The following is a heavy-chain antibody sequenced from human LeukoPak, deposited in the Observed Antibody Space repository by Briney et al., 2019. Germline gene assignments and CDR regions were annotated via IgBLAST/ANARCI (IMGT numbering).Heavy chain of an antibody. V-gene: IGHV3-23*01. CDR1: GFTFGSHA. CDR3: AKDYYDFWSGFDP. J-gene: IGHJ5*02. D-gene: IGHD3-3*01. Sequence: GGSLRLSCAASGFTFGSHAMSWVRQAPGKGLEWVSTFSNTGSTYYADSVKGRFTISRDNSKDTLYLQMNSLRAEDTAIYYCAKDYYDFWSGFDPWGQGTLVTVSS. CDR2: FSNTGST.